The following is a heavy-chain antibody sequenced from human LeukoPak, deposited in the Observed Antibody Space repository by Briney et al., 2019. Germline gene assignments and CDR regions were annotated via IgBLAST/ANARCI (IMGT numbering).Heavy chain of an antibody. J-gene: IGHJ5*02. CDR3: ARRHYYDTVFDP. CDR1: GDGFSKYW. CDR2: IHPSDSQI. V-gene: IGHV5-51*01. Sequence: GESLKISCKASGDGFSKYWIGWVRQVPGKGLEWMGIIHPSDSQIAYSPSFQDHVTISADNSLSPRCLRRRSLKASDTGMYYCARRHYYDTVFDPWGQGTLVTVSS. D-gene: IGHD3-22*01.